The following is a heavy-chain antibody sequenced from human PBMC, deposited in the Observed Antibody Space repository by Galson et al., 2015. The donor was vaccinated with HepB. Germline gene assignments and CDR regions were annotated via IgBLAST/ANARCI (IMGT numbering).Heavy chain of an antibody. CDR1: GYTFTSYG. D-gene: IGHD4-17*01. V-gene: IGHV1-18*04. J-gene: IGHJ5*02. Sequence: SVKVSCKASGYTFTSYGISWVRQAPGQGLEWMGWISAYNGNTNYAQKLQGRVTMTTDTSTSTAYVELRSLRSDDTAVYYCARVPTVRGEGWFDPWGQGTLVTVSS. CDR2: ISAYNGNT. CDR3: ARVPTVRGEGWFDP.